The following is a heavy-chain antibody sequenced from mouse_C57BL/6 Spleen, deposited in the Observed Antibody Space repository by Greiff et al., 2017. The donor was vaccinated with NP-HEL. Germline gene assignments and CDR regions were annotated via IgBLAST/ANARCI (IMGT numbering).Heavy chain of an antibody. D-gene: IGHD3-2*02. V-gene: IGHV5-4*01. CDR2: ISDGGSYT. J-gene: IGHJ2*01. Sequence: EVHLVESGGGLVKPGGSLKLSCAASGFTFSSYAMSWVRQTPEKRLEWVATISDGGSYTYYPDNVKGRFTISRDNAKNNLYLQMSHLKSEDTAMYYCARDETAQATDYFDYWGQGTTLTVSS. CDR3: ARDETAQATDYFDY. CDR1: GFTFSSYA.